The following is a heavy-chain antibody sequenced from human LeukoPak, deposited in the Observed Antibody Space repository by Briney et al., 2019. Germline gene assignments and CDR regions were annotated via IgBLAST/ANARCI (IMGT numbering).Heavy chain of an antibody. Sequence: GGSLRLSCAASGLTFDDYAMHWVRQAPGKGLEWVSGISWNSGSIGYADSVKGRFTISRDNAKNSLYLQMNSLRAEDTALYYCAKDISSSSWYYSDYWGQGTLVTVSS. J-gene: IGHJ4*02. V-gene: IGHV3-9*01. CDR1: GLTFDDYA. CDR3: AKDISSSSWYYSDY. D-gene: IGHD6-13*01. CDR2: ISWNSGSI.